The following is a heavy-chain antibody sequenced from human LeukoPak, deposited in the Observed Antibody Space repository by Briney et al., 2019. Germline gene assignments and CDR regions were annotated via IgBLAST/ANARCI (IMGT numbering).Heavy chain of an antibody. J-gene: IGHJ3*02. Sequence: SETLSLTCAVYGGSFSGYYRSWIRQPPGKGLEWIGEINHSGSTNYNPSLKSRVTISVDTSKNQFSLKLSSVTAADTAVYYCARGRRRGSGGGAGAFDIWGQGTMVTVSS. CDR1: GGSFSGYY. CDR3: ARGRRRGSGGGAGAFDI. D-gene: IGHD3-10*01. V-gene: IGHV4-34*01. CDR2: INHSGST.